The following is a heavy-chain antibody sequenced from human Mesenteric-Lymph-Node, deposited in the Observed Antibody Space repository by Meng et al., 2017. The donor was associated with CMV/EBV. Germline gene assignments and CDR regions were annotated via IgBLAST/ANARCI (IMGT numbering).Heavy chain of an antibody. V-gene: IGHV1-2*02. Sequence: GESLKISCTASGFSFTYYWIAWVRQMPGKGLEWMGWINANSGATTYAQKFQGRVTMTRDTSISTAYMELRSLRSDDTAVYYCARGLFGIAAAGNYYYYYGMDVWGQGTTVTVSS. CDR2: INANSGAT. D-gene: IGHD6-13*01. CDR1: GFSFTYYW. J-gene: IGHJ6*02. CDR3: ARGLFGIAAAGNYYYYYGMDV.